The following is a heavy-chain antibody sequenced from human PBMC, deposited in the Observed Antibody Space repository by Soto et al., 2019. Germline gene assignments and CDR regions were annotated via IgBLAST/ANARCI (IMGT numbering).Heavy chain of an antibody. CDR2: ISAYNTNT. CDR1: GYTFTSYH. J-gene: IGHJ4*02. CDR3: ARDTPPTDY. Sequence: QVQLVQSGAEVKKPGASVKVSCKTSGYTFTSYHISWVRQAPGQGLEWMGWISAYNTNTNYAQKFQGRVTMTTYTLTSTSYMALRSLRSDDTAVYYCARDTPPTDYWGQGTLVTVSS. V-gene: IGHV1-18*01.